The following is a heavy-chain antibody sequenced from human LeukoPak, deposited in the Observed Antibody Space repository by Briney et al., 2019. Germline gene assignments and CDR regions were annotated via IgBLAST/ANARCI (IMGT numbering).Heavy chain of an antibody. V-gene: IGHV4-59*11. CDR3: ARGSGQWGFDS. D-gene: IGHD3-10*01. CDR1: GGSISSHY. Sequence: SETLSLTCTVSGGSISSHYWSWIRHPPGRTRGRIGYIYYSESTNYNPSLRSRVTISVDSSKNQYSLNLSSVTAADTAVYYCARGSGQWGFDSWGQGTLVTVSS. J-gene: IGHJ4*02. CDR2: IYYSEST.